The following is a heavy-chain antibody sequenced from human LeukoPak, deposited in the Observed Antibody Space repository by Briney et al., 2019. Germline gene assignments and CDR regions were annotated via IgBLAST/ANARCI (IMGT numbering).Heavy chain of an antibody. J-gene: IGHJ6*03. V-gene: IGHV1-2*02. D-gene: IGHD3-3*01. Sequence: ASVKVSCKASGYTFTGYYMHWVRRAPGQGLEWMGWINPNSGGTNYAQKFQGRVTMTRDTYISTAYMELSRLRSDDTAVYYCARSQRITIFGVVIDYYYYYMDVWGKGTTVTVSS. CDR2: INPNSGGT. CDR3: ARSQRITIFGVVIDYYYYYMDV. CDR1: GYTFTGYY.